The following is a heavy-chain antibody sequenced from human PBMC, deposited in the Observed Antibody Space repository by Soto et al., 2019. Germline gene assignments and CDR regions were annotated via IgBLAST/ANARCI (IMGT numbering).Heavy chain of an antibody. J-gene: IGHJ4*02. CDR1: GGTFSSYA. CDR2: IIPIFGTA. D-gene: IGHD5-18*01. V-gene: IGHV1-69*13. Sequence: SVKVSCKASGGTFSSYAISWVRQAPGQGLEWMGGIIPIFGTANYAQKFQGRVTITADESTSTAYMELSSLRSEDTAVYYCARDGGDTAMAPARYDYWGQGTLVTVSS. CDR3: ARDGGDTAMAPARYDY.